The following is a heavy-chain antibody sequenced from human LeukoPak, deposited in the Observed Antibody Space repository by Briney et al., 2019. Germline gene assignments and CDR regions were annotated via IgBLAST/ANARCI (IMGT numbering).Heavy chain of an antibody. V-gene: IGHV3-30*04. CDR2: ISYDGSNK. CDR3: ARGHYYDSSGYYYSPDVDY. CDR1: GFTFSSYA. Sequence: GGSLRLSCAASGFTFSSYAMHWVRQAPGKGLEWVAIISYDGSNKYYADSVKGRFTISRDNSKNTLYLQMNSLRAEDTAVYYCARGHYYDSSGYYYSPDVDYWGQGTLVTVSS. J-gene: IGHJ4*02. D-gene: IGHD3-22*01.